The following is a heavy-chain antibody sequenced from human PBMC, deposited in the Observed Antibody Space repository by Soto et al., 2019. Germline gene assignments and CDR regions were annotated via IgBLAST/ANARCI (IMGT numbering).Heavy chain of an antibody. Sequence: QVQLVQSGAEVRKPGASVNISGRASGCSFSDNLITWVRQAPGQSLEWMGWINPDTGNTRYSQTFQGRVTISRPSSARIAYVEVSDLTSEDTAVYYCARDILSVGPRANDAFDVWGQGTMVTVSS. CDR1: GCSFSDNL. CDR3: ARDILSVGPRANDAFDV. CDR2: INPDTGNT. J-gene: IGHJ3*01. D-gene: IGHD2-8*02. V-gene: IGHV1-3*01.